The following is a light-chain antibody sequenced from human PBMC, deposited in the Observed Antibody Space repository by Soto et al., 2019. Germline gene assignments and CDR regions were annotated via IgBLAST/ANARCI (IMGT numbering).Light chain of an antibody. Sequence: EIVMTQSPATRSVSPGERATLSCRASQSVSSDLAWYQQKPGQAPRLLIYGASTRATGIPARFSGSGSGTEFTLTISSLQSEDFAVYYCQQYNNCPPITFGQGTRLEIK. V-gene: IGKV3-15*01. CDR1: QSVSSD. CDR2: GAS. J-gene: IGKJ5*01. CDR3: QQYNNCPPIT.